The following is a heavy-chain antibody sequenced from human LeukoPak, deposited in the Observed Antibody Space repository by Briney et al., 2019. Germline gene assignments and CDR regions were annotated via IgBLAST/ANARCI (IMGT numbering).Heavy chain of an antibody. CDR1: GFTFSSYG. CDR2: ISYDGSNK. CDR3: ARDGDTVLTRGYYYYMDV. V-gene: IGHV3-30*03. Sequence: GGSLRLSCAASGFTFSSYGMHWVRQAPGKGLEWVAIISYDGSNKYYADSVKGRFTISRDNSKHTLDLQMNSLRAEDTALYYCARDGDTVLTRGYYYYMDVWGKGTTVTVSS. D-gene: IGHD4-23*01. J-gene: IGHJ6*03.